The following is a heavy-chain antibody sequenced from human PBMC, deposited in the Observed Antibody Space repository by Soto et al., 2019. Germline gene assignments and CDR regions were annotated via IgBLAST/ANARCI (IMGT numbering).Heavy chain of an antibody. Sequence: PGGSLRLSCAASGFTFDDYGIHWVRQAPGKGLEWVSGISWNSGSIGYADSVKGRFIISRDNAKNSVYLQMNNLRPEDTAFYFCAKVSTTHTFGPLDPWGQGTLVTVSS. CDR1: GFTFDDYG. V-gene: IGHV3-9*01. J-gene: IGHJ5*02. D-gene: IGHD1-1*01. CDR3: AKVSTTHTFGPLDP. CDR2: ISWNSGSI.